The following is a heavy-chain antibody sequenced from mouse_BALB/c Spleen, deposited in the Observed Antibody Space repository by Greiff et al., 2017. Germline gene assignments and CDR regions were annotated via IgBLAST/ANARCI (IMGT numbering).Heavy chain of an antibody. CDR2: ISYDGSN. V-gene: IGHV3-6*02. CDR1: GYSITSGYY. D-gene: IGHD3-1*01. Sequence: VQLKESGPGLVKPSQSLSLTCSVTGYSITSGYYWNWIRQFPGNKLEWMGYISYDGSNNYNPSLKNRISITRDTSKNQFFLKLNSVTTEDTATYYCARTARAILFDYWGQGTTLTVSS. CDR3: ARTARAILFDY. J-gene: IGHJ2*01.